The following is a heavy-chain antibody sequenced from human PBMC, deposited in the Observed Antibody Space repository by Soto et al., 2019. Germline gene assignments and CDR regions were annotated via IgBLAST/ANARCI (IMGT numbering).Heavy chain of an antibody. V-gene: IGHV3-23*01. D-gene: IGHD5-18*01. CDR1: GFTFSSYA. Sequence: EVQLLESGGGLVQPGGSLRLSCAASGFTFSSYAMTWVRQAPGKGLEWVSGICGSGGNTYFADSVKGRFTISRDNSKKTLYLQMSGLRAEDTAVYYCAKEESRYGCGGGDFDYWGQGTLVTVSS. J-gene: IGHJ4*02. CDR3: AKEESRYGCGGGDFDY. CDR2: ICGSGGNT.